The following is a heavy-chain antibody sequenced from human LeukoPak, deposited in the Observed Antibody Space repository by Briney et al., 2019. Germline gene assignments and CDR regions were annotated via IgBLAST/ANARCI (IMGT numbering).Heavy chain of an antibody. V-gene: IGHV7-4-1*02. Sequence: GASVKVSCKASGYTFTSYAMNWVRQAPGQGLEWMGWINTNTGNPTYAQGFTGRFVFSLDTSVSTAYLQISSLKAEDTAVYYCAIGYYTVHDPYSTYYFDYWGQGTLVTVSS. CDR2: INTNTGNP. D-gene: IGHD3-3*01. CDR1: GYTFTSYA. CDR3: AIGYYTVHDPYSTYYFDY. J-gene: IGHJ4*02.